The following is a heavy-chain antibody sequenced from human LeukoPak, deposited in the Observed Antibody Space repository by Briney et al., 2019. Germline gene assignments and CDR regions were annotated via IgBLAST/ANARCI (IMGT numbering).Heavy chain of an antibody. J-gene: IGHJ3*02. Sequence: GGSLRLSCAASAFTFRSYGMHWVRQAPGKGLEWVAFIRYHGSDKYYADSVKDRFTISRDNSKNTLYLQMNSLRAEDTAVYYCARDLRGSSGQGAFDIWGQGTMVTVSS. D-gene: IGHD3-22*01. CDR3: ARDLRGSSGQGAFDI. CDR1: AFTFRSYG. V-gene: IGHV3-30*02. CDR2: IRYHGSDK.